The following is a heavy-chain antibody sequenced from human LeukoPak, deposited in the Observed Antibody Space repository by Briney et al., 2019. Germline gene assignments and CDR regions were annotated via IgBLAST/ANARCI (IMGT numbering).Heavy chain of an antibody. V-gene: IGHV3-23*01. CDR2: VSASGGST. J-gene: IGHJ4*02. Sequence: GGSLRLSCAAAGFIFRNHAMNWVRQAAGQGLEWVSGVSASGGSTFNIDSVKGRFSISRDNSKNTLYLEMNSLRPEDTALYYCAKSLGSQEVIDYWGQGTLVTVSS. CDR3: AKSLGSQEVIDY. CDR1: GFIFRNHA. D-gene: IGHD1-14*01.